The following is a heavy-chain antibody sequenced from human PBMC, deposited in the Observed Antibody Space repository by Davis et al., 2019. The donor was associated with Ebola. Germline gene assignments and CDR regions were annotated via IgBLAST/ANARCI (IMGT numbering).Heavy chain of an antibody. D-gene: IGHD1-26*01. CDR2: IFYDESTT. Sequence: HTGGSLRLSCGGSGFSFSAYWIHWVRQVPGKGLVWVSRIFYDESTTNYADSVKGRFTISRDNAKSTLFLQMNSLRVDDTAVYYCARGLSGTYGFDYWGQGTLVTVSS. CDR1: GFSFSAYW. J-gene: IGHJ4*02. CDR3: ARGLSGTYGFDY. V-gene: IGHV3-74*01.